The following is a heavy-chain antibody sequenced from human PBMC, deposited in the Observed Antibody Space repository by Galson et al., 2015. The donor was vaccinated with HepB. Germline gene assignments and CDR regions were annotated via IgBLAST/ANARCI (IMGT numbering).Heavy chain of an antibody. Sequence: SVKVSCKASSYTFTSHGFSWVRQAPGQGLEWMGWISPYNGHTNYAQKVQGRVTMTTDTSTNTAYMELRSLRSDDTAVYFCARDRANVLTGPSFDYWGQGTLVTVSS. D-gene: IGHD3-9*01. J-gene: IGHJ4*02. CDR1: SYTFTSHG. CDR2: ISPYNGHT. V-gene: IGHV1-18*01. CDR3: ARDRANVLTGPSFDY.